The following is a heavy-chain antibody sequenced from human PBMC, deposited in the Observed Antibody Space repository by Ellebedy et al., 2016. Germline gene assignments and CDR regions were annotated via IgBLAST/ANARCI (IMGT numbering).Heavy chain of an antibody. D-gene: IGHD3-22*01. Sequence: SETLSLTCTVSGGPITTRDYFWGWIRLSPGKGLEWIGTIYSGGTTYYSPSLKSRVTISVDTSSNQFSLKLSSVTAADTAVYYCARSPLEYDSSGLDVWGQGTSVTVSS. CDR1: GGPITTRDYF. CDR3: ARSPLEYDSSGLDV. V-gene: IGHV4-39*01. CDR2: IYSGGTT. J-gene: IGHJ6*02.